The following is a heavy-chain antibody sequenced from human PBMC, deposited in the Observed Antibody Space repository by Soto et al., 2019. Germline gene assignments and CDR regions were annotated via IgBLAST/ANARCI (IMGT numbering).Heavy chain of an antibody. CDR2: ISGSGGST. CDR1: GFTFSSYA. J-gene: IGHJ6*02. CDR3: AKGESLWFWEPTLPYYYYGMDV. V-gene: IGHV3-23*01. Sequence: EVQLLESGGGLVQPGGSLRLSCAASGFTFSSYAMSWVRQAPGKGLEWVSAISGSGGSTYYADSVKGRFTISRDNSKNTLYLQMNSLRAEDTDVYYCAKGESLWFWEPTLPYYYYGMDVWGQGTTVTVSS. D-gene: IGHD3-10*01.